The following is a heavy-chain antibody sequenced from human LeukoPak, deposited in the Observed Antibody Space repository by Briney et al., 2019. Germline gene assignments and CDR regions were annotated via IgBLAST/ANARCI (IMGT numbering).Heavy chain of an antibody. CDR2: IKPDGSLI. J-gene: IGHJ4*02. CDR1: GFTFSSYW. Sequence: GGSLGLSCAASGFTFSSYWMTWVRQGPGKGLEWVANIKPDGSLIYYVDAVKGRFTISRDNAKNSLYLQMNSLRAEDTAVYYCAKWELYSGFYYIDYWGQGTLATVSS. D-gene: IGHD1-26*01. V-gene: IGHV3-7*01. CDR3: AKWELYSGFYYIDY.